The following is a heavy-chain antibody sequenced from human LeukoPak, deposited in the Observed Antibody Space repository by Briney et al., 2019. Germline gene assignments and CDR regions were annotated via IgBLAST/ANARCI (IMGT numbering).Heavy chain of an antibody. J-gene: IGHJ5*02. V-gene: IGHV3-74*01. D-gene: IGHD3-9*01. CDR2: INSDGSST. CDR3: ARALRYENWFDP. Sequence: GGSLRLSCAASGFTFSSYWMHWVRQATGKGLVWVSRINSDGSSTSYADSVKGRFTISRDNAKNTLYLQMNSLRAEDTAVYYCARALRYENWFDPWGQGTLVTVSS. CDR1: GFTFSSYW.